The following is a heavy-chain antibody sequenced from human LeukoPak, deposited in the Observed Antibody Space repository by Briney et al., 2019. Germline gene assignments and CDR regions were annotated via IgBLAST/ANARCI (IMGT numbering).Heavy chain of an antibody. CDR1: GGTFSSYA. D-gene: IGHD2-15*01. CDR3: ASGWNCSGGSCYSGDY. Sequence: SVKVSCKASGGTFSSYAISWVRQGPGQGLEWMGGIIPIFGTANYAQKFQGRVTITADKSTSTAYMELSSLRSEDTAVYYCASGWNCSGGSCYSGDYWGQGTLVTVSS. J-gene: IGHJ4*02. CDR2: IIPIFGTA. V-gene: IGHV1-69*06.